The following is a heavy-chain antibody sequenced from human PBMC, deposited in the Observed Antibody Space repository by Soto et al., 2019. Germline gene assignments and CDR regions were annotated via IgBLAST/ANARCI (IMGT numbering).Heavy chain of an antibody. Sequence: GGALRLSCAASGFTFSSYAMHWVRQAPGKGLEWVAVISCDGSNKYDADSVKGRCTISRDNSKNTLYLQMNSLRAEDTAVYYCARDGARSPLWFGELLHEEADYWGQGTLVTVSS. CDR1: GFTFSSYA. CDR2: ISCDGSNK. D-gene: IGHD3-10*01. CDR3: ARDGARSPLWFGELLHEEADY. J-gene: IGHJ4*02. V-gene: IGHV3-30-3*01.